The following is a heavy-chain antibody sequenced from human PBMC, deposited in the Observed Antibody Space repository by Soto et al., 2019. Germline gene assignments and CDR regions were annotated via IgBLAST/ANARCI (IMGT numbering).Heavy chain of an antibody. J-gene: IGHJ4*02. Sequence: PGGSLRLSCVTSGFIFTTNSMNWVRQVPEKGLQWLSSISSSGTFKSYGDSVKGRFTISRDNAKNSLFLEMNNLRGEDTGLYYCARDPPHGGTSSWDAESWGLGTRVTVS. D-gene: IGHD2-15*01. CDR1: GFIFTTNS. CDR2: ISSSGTFK. CDR3: ARDPPHGGTSSWDAES. V-gene: IGHV3-21*01.